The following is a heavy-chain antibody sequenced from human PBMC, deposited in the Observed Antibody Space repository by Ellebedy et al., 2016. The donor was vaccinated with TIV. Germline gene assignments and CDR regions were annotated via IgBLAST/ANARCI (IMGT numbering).Heavy chain of an antibody. CDR1: GGSISGYY. CDR3: ARDRYYDNYDFDY. V-gene: IGHV4-4*07. J-gene: IGHJ4*02. D-gene: IGHD4-11*01. CDR2: ISISGST. Sequence: GSLRLSXTVSGGSISGYYWSWIRQPAGKGLEWIGRISISGSTTYNPSLSSRVTMSVDTSNNQFSLRLTSVTAADTAVYYCARDRYYDNYDFDYWGQGTLVTVSS.